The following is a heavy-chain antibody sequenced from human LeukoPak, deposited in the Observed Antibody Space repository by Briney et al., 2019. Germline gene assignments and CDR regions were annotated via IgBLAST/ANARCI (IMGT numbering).Heavy chain of an antibody. CDR2: IYYSGST. Sequence: PSQTLSLTCTVSGGSISSGVYSRSWIGQPPGKGLEWIGYIYYSGSTYYNPSLKSRVTISVDTSKNQFSLKLSSVTAADTAVYYCARGGDYGGQPLNFDCWGQGTLVTVSS. J-gene: IGHJ4*02. CDR3: ARGGDYGGQPLNFDC. V-gene: IGHV4-30-4*01. CDR1: GGSISSGVYS. D-gene: IGHD4-23*01.